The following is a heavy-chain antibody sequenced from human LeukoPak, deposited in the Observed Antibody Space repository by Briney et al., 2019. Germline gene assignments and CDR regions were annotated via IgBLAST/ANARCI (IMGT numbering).Heavy chain of an antibody. J-gene: IGHJ5*02. V-gene: IGHV1-2*02. CDR2: INPNSGGT. CDR1: GYTFTGYY. CDR3: AREGCSSTSCYVIWFDP. Sequence: ASVKVSCKASGYTFTGYYMHWVRQAPGQGLEWMGWINPNSGGTNYAQKFQGRVTMTRDTSISTAYMELSRLRSDDTAVYYCAREGCSSTSCYVIWFDPWGQGTLVTVSS. D-gene: IGHD2-2*01.